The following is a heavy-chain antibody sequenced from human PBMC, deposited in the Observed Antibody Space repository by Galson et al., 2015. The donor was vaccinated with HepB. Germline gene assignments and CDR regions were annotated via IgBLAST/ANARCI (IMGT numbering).Heavy chain of an antibody. CDR3: AGEGSGYGNDAFDI. J-gene: IGHJ3*02. D-gene: IGHD5-12*01. V-gene: IGHV3-48*03. Sequence: SLRLSCAASGFTFSSYEMNWVRQAPGKGLEWVSYISSGASSIYYADSVKGRFTIFRDNVKNSLYLQMNSLRAEDTAVYYCAGEGSGYGNDAFDIWGQGTMVTVSS. CDR1: GFTFSSYE. CDR2: ISSGASSI.